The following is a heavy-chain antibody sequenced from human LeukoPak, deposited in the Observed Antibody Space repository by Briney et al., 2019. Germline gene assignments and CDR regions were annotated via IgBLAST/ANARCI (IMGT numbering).Heavy chain of an antibody. CDR2: ISAYNGNT. CDR3: ARHSSSWYLVWFDP. D-gene: IGHD6-13*01. Sequence: ASVKVSCKASGYTFTSYGISWVRQAPGQGLEWMGWISAYNGNTNYAQKPQGRVTMTTDTSTSTAYMELRSLRPDDTAVYYCARHSSSWYLVWFDPWGQGTLVTVSS. CDR1: GYTFTSYG. J-gene: IGHJ5*02. V-gene: IGHV1-18*01.